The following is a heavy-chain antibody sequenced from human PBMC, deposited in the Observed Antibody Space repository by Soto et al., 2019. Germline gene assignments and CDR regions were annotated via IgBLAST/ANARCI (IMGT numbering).Heavy chain of an antibody. CDR2: IRRISEGGIT. CDR3: VTDFWTLDP. V-gene: IGHV3-15*07. J-gene: IGHJ5*02. Sequence: EVQLVESGGGLVKSGGSLRLSCVASGLTFTNAWMNWVRQAPGKGLEWVGLIRRISEGGITDYAAPVKGRFTISRDDSKNTMYLQMNSLKTDDTAIYYCVTDFWTLDPWGQGTLVTVSS. CDR1: GLTFTNAW. D-gene: IGHD3-3*01.